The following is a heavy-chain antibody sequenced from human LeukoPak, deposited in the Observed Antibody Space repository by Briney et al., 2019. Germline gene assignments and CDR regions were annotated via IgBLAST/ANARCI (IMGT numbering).Heavy chain of an antibody. CDR3: ARLRIVGSRPVAMKNNYFDY. CDR2: IYTSGST. D-gene: IGHD3-16*02. J-gene: IGHJ4*02. Sequence: PSETLSLTCTVSGGSISSGSYYWSWIRQPAGKGLEWIGRIYTSGSTNYNPSLKSRVTISVDTSKNQFSLKLSSVTAADTAVYYCARLRIVGSRPVAMKNNYFDYWGQGTLVTVSS. V-gene: IGHV4-61*02. CDR1: GGSISSGSYY.